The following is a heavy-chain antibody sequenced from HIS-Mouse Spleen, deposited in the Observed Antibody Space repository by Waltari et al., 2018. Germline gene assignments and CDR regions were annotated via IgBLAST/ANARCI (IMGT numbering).Heavy chain of an antibody. Sequence: QVQLQESGPGLVKPSETLSLTCTVSGGSISSYYWSWIRQPPGKGLEWIGYIYYSGRTNDNPSLKSRVTISVDTSKNQFALKLSSVTAADTAVYYCARRREEQLVFDYWGQGTLVTVSS. CDR3: ARRREEQLVFDY. J-gene: IGHJ4*02. D-gene: IGHD6-6*01. CDR1: GGSISSYY. CDR2: IYYSGRT. V-gene: IGHV4-59*08.